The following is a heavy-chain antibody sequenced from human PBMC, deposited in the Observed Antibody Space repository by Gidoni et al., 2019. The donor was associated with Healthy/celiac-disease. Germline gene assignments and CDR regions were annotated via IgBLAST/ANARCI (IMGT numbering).Heavy chain of an antibody. J-gene: IGHJ4*02. CDR2: ISSSSSYI. V-gene: IGHV3-21*01. D-gene: IGHD3-3*01. CDR3: ARDFTIFGVVTDY. Sequence: EVQLVESGGGLVKPGGSLRLSCAASGFPFSSYSMNWVRQAQGKGLEWVSSISSSSSYIYYADSVKGRFTISRDNAKNSLYLQMNSLRAEDTAVYYCARDFTIFGVVTDYWGQGTLVTVSS. CDR1: GFPFSSYS.